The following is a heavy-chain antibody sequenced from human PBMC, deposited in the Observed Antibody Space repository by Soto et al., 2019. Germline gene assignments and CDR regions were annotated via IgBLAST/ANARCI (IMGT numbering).Heavy chain of an antibody. D-gene: IGHD2-21*01. CDR2: IWYDGSNK. CDR1: GFKFSSYG. Sequence: GGSQRLSCAASGFKFSSYGMHWVRQAPGKGLEWVAVIWYDGSNKYYADSVKGRFTISRDNSKNTLYLQMNSLRAEDTAVYYCARDTPGEAFDYWGQGTLVTVSS. V-gene: IGHV3-33*01. J-gene: IGHJ4*02. CDR3: ARDTPGEAFDY.